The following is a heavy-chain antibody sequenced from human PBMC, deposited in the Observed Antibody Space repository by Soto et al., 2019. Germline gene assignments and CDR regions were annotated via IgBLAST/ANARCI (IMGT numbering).Heavy chain of an antibody. V-gene: IGHV3-30-3*01. CDR1: GFTFSSYA. Sequence: GGSLRLSCAASGFTFSSYAMHWVRQAPGKGLEWVAVISYDGSNKYYADSVKGRFTISRDNSKNTLYLQMNSLRAEDTAVYCCARDGRAKVWSGYYYYGMDVWGQGTTVTVSS. CDR3: ARDGRAKVWSGYYYYGMDV. D-gene: IGHD3-3*01. CDR2: ISYDGSNK. J-gene: IGHJ6*02.